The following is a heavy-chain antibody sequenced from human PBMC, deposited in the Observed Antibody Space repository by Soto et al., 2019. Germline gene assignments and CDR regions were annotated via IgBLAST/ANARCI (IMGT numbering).Heavy chain of an antibody. J-gene: IGHJ6*03. Sequence: SETLSLTCAVSSGSISSSNWWSRVRQPPGKGLEWIGEIYHSGSTNYNPSLKSRVTISVDKSKNQFSLKLSSVTAADTAVYYWAREDGLRGNYYYMDVWGKGTTVTVSS. CDR1: SGSISSSNW. CDR3: AREDGLRGNYYYMDV. CDR2: IYHSGST. D-gene: IGHD3-16*01. V-gene: IGHV4-4*02.